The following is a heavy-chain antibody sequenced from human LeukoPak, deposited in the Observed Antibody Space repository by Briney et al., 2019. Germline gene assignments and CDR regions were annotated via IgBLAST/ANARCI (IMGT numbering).Heavy chain of an antibody. V-gene: IGHV4-30-4*01. CDR2: IYYSGST. CDR1: GGSISHGDYY. CDR3: ARVRPHYYETSGYFDY. D-gene: IGHD3-22*01. J-gene: IGHJ4*02. Sequence: SQTLSLTCTVSGGSISHGDYYWSWIRQPPGKGLEWIGYIYYSGSTYYNPSLKSRVTISIETSKNQFSLHLSSVTAADTAVYFCARVRPHYYETSGYFDYWGQGTLVTVSS.